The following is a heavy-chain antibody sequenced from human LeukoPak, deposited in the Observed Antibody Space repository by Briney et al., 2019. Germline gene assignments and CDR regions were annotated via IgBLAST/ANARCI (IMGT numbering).Heavy chain of an antibody. CDR2: IFYSGST. CDR1: SGSISTSNYY. J-gene: IGHJ6*03. D-gene: IGHD5-18*01. Sequence: SETLSLTCTVSSGSISTSNYYWGWVRQPPGKALEWIGNIFYSGSTYYSPSLKSRVPISLDTSRNQFSLKLNSVTAADTAVYYCARTTEGGYTYDYFYYYYVDVWGKGTTVTISS. V-gene: IGHV4-39*07. CDR3: ARTTEGGYTYDYFYYYYVDV.